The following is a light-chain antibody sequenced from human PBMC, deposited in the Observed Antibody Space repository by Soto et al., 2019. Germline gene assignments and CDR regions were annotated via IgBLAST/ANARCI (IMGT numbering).Light chain of an antibody. CDR2: DAS. V-gene: IGKV3-20*01. J-gene: IGKJ1*01. CDR1: QSVSSNY. Sequence: VLTQSPDTRSLSPGERASLSGRASQSVSSNYLAWYEQKLGQAPRLLIYDASRRATGIPDRFSGSGSGTDFTLTISRLEPEDFVVYYCQQYGRSPTFGQGTKLDIK. CDR3: QQYGRSPT.